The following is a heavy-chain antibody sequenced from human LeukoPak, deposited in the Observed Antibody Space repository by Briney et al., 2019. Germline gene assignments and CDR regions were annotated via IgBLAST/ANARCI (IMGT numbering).Heavy chain of an antibody. CDR1: GFTVNNNY. Sequence: GGSLRLSCAASGFTVNNNYMSWVRQGPGKGLEWVSVIYTRGTTYYAGSVKGRFTISRDNAKNSLYLQMNSLRAEDTAVYYCARDYQGYMDVWGKGTTVTVSS. CDR2: IYTRGTT. J-gene: IGHJ6*03. V-gene: IGHV3-66*01. CDR3: ARDYQGYMDV. D-gene: IGHD2-2*01.